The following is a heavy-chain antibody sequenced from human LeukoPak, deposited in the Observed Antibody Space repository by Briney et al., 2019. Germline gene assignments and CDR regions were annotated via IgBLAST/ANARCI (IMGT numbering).Heavy chain of an antibody. CDR3: ARGGNRHWFDP. CDR1: GYSFISYG. CDR2: ISTHSGNT. J-gene: IGHJ5*02. D-gene: IGHD2/OR15-2a*01. V-gene: IGHV1-18*01. Sequence: GASVKVSCKASGYSFISYGISWVRQAPGQRLEWMGWISTHSGNTNYAQKLQGRVTMTTDTSTSTAYMEMRSLKSDDTAVYYCARGGNRHWFDPWGQGTLVTVSS.